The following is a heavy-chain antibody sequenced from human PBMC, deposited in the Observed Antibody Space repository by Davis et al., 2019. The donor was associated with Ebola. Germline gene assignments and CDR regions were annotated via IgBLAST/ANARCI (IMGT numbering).Heavy chain of an antibody. V-gene: IGHV4-59*01. CDR2: IYYSGST. CDR1: GGSISTYY. Sequence: SETLSLTCTVSGGSISTYYWSWIRQSPGKGLEWIGYIYYSGSTNYNPSLKSRVTMSVDTSKNQFSLKLSSVTAADTAVYYCARVLHYYDSSGYPGHFDYWGQGTLVTVSS. J-gene: IGHJ4*02. D-gene: IGHD3-22*01. CDR3: ARVLHYYDSSGYPGHFDY.